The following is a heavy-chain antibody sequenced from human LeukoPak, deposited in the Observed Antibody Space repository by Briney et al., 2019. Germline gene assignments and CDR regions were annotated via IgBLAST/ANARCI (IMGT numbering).Heavy chain of an antibody. Sequence: GGSLRLSCVPSRVTSKGSSMSGVSQAPGKGLEWVSSISSSSSYIYYADSVKGRFTISRDNAKNTLYLQMNSLRAADTAVYYCTREVSQPLRPSDYWGQGTLVTVSS. J-gene: IGHJ4*02. D-gene: IGHD5/OR15-5a*01. V-gene: IGHV3-21*01. CDR2: ISSSSSYI. CDR3: TREVSQPLRPSDY. CDR1: RVTSKGSS.